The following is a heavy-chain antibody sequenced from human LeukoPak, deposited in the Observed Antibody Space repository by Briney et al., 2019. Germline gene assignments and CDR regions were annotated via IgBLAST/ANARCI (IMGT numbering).Heavy chain of an antibody. J-gene: IGHJ4*02. CDR3: AKGGHHFNPFFY. V-gene: IGHV3-23*01. D-gene: IGHD3-3*01. CDR1: GFTFSSSP. CDR2: IHAGGSDP. Sequence: RGSLRLSCAASGFTFSSSPMGWVRQAPGKGLEWVSSIHAGGSDPFYGDSVQGRFTISRDNSKNTLSLQLNSLRVEDTAVYFCAKGGHHFNPFFYCGRGTLVTVSS.